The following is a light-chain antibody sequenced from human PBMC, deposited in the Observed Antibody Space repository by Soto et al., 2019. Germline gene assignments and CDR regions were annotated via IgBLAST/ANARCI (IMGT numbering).Light chain of an antibody. V-gene: IGKV3-11*01. Sequence: EVVLTQSPVTLSLSPGERATLSCRASQSFRGLLAWYQQKPGQAPRLLIYDAYNRSTGITPRFRGSGSGTDFTLTISSLEPEDSAVYYCQQRHMWPITFGQGTRLEIK. CDR3: QQRHMWPIT. CDR1: QSFRGL. J-gene: IGKJ5*01. CDR2: DAY.